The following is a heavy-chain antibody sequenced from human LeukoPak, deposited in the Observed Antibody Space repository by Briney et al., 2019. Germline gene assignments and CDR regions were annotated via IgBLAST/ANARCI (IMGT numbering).Heavy chain of an antibody. V-gene: IGHV4-34*01. CDR2: INHSGST. CDR1: GGSFSGYY. D-gene: IGHD6-13*01. Sequence: SETLSLTCAVYGGSFSGYYWTWIRQPPGKGLEWIGEINHSGSTNYNPSLKSRVTISVDTSKTQFSLKLSSVTAADTAVYYCARHVRQQLPPKAFDYWGQGTLVTVSS. J-gene: IGHJ4*02. CDR3: ARHVRQQLPPKAFDY.